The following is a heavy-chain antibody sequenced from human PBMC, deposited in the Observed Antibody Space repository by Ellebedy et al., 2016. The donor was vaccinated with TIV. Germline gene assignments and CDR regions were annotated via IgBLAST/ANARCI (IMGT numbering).Heavy chain of an antibody. CDR1: GGSISSYY. CDR2: IYYSGST. CDR3: ARLPWCMPPWDCYYGMDV. Sequence: SETLSLXXTVSGGSISSYYWSWIRQPPGKGLEWIGYIYYSGSTNYNPSLKSRVTISVDTSKNQFSLKLSSVTAADTAVYYCARLPWCMPPWDCYYGMDVWGQGTTVTVSS. J-gene: IGHJ6*02. V-gene: IGHV4-59*01. D-gene: IGHD2-8*01.